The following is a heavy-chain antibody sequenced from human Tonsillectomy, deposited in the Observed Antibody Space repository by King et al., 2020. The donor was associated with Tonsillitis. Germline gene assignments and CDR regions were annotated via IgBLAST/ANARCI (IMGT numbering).Heavy chain of an antibody. J-gene: IGHJ3*02. CDR3: ARAGGSYLKENAFDI. CDR1: GITFSRYW. Sequence: VQLVESGGGLVQSGGSLRLSCAASGITFSRYWMHWVRQAPGKGLEWVSRIDRDGSSTNYADSVEGRFTISRDNAKNTLYLQMNSLRVEDTAVYFCARAGGSYLKENAFDIWGQGTMVTVSS. V-gene: IGHV3-74*01. D-gene: IGHD1-26*01. CDR2: IDRDGSST.